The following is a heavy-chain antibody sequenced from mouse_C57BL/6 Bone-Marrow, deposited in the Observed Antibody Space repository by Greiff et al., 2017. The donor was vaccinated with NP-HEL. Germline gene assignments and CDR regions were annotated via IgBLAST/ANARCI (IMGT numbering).Heavy chain of an antibody. CDR3: ARRHYCGSSYSYFDV. Sequence: VQLQQPGAELVKPGASVKMSCKASGYTFTSYWITWVKQRPGQGLEWIGDIYPGSGSTNYNEKFKSKATLTVDTSSSTAYMQLSSLTSEDSAVYYWARRHYCGSSYSYFDVWGTGTTVTVSS. V-gene: IGHV1-55*01. CDR1: GYTFTSYW. D-gene: IGHD1-1*01. J-gene: IGHJ1*03. CDR2: IYPGSGST.